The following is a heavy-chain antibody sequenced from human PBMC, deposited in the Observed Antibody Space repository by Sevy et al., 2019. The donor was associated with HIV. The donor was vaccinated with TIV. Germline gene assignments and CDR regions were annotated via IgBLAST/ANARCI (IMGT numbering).Heavy chain of an antibody. V-gene: IGHV1-2*02. D-gene: IGHD3-22*01. CDR1: GYTFTGYY. CDR3: ARLPHYYDSSGYSDY. CDR2: INPNSGGT. Sequence: GSVKVSCKASGYTFTGYYMHWVRQAPGQGLEWMGWINPNSGGTNYAQKFQGRVTMTRDTSISTAYMELSRLRTDDTAVYYCARLPHYYDSSGYSDYWGQGTLVTVSS. J-gene: IGHJ4*02.